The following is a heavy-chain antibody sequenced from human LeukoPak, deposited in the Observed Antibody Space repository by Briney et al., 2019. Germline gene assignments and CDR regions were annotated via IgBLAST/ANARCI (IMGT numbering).Heavy chain of an antibody. CDR2: IYTSGST. CDR1: GGSSSSYY. V-gene: IGHV4-4*07. Sequence: SETLSLTCSVSGGSSSSYYGSWIRQPAGKGLEWIGRIYTSGSTNYNPSLKSRVTMSIDTSKNQFSLKLSSVTAADTAMYYCARDSPIYCTSTSCSYDAFDIWGQGTMVTVSS. CDR3: ARDSPIYCTSTSCSYDAFDI. D-gene: IGHD2-2*01. J-gene: IGHJ3*02.